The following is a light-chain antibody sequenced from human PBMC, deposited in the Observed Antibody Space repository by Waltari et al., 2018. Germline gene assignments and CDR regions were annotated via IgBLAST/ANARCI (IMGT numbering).Light chain of an antibody. CDR2: GVS. Sequence: IVLTQSPGTLSLSPGERATLSCRASENVPAGYVAWYQQKPGQSPRLLMYGVSNRATGIPDRFSGSESGTDFTLIVSRLGPEDFAVYYCHQYGSLPWTFGQGTRVDIK. CDR3: HQYGSLPWT. J-gene: IGKJ1*01. CDR1: ENVPAGY. V-gene: IGKV3-20*01.